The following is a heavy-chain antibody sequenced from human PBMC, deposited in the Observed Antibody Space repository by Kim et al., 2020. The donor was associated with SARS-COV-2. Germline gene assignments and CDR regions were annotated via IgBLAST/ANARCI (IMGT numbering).Heavy chain of an antibody. D-gene: IGHD3-10*01. V-gene: IGHV1-8*01. J-gene: IGHJ6*02. CDR1: GYTFTSYD. Sequence: ASVKVSCKASGYTFTSYDINWVGQATGQGLEWMGWMNPNSGNTGYAQKFQGRVTMTRNTSISTAYMELSSLRSEDTAVYYCARAPSLLWFGELLPYYYYGMDVWGQGTTVTVSS. CDR3: ARAPSLLWFGELLPYYYYGMDV. CDR2: MNPNSGNT.